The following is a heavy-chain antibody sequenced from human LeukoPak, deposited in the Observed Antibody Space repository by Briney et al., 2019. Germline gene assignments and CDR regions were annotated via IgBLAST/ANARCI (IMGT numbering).Heavy chain of an antibody. CDR3: AKDRSPLRAAAAHFDL. D-gene: IGHD6-13*01. V-gene: IGHV3-23*01. Sequence: PGGSLRLSCAASGFTFSSYAMSWVRQAPGKGLEWVSAISGSGGSTYYADSVKGRFTISRDNSKNTLYLQMNSLRAEDTAVYYCAKDRSPLRAAAAHFDLWGRGTLVTVSS. CDR1: GFTFSSYA. J-gene: IGHJ2*01. CDR2: ISGSGGST.